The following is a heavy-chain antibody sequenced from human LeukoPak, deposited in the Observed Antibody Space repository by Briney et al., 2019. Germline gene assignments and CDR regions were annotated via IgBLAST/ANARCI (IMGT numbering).Heavy chain of an antibody. CDR2: ISTTGSHT. CDR1: GFTFSDYS. J-gene: IGHJ4*02. Sequence: GGSLRLSCVASGFTFSDYSMNWVRQGPGKGPEWVSSISTTGSHTYYAESVKGRFTISRDNAERTLYLEMNSLRAGDAAVYFCARRAPSHDFDSWGQGTLVTVSS. CDR3: ARRAPSHDFDS. V-gene: IGHV3-21*01.